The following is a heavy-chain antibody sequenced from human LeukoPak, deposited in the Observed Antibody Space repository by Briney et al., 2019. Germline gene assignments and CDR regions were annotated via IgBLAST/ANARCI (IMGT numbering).Heavy chain of an antibody. CDR1: GFTFSKHW. CDR3: VRNGGSFDY. Sequence: GGSLRLSCAASGFTFSKHWMSWVRQAPGKGLEWVANIKLDGSDKNYVDAVKGRFTISRNNARNSLFLEMKSLRAEDTAVYYCVRNGGSFDYWGQGTLVTVSS. CDR2: IKLDGSDK. J-gene: IGHJ4*02. D-gene: IGHD2-15*01. V-gene: IGHV3-7*01.